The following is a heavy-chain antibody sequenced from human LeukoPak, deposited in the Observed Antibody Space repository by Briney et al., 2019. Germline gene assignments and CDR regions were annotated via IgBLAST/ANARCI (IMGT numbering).Heavy chain of an antibody. D-gene: IGHD4-23*01. CDR1: GGSFSGYY. Sequence: PSETLSLTCAVYGGSFSGYYWSWIRQPPGKGLEWIGEINHSGSTNYNPSLKSRVTISVDTSKNQFSLKLSSVTAADTAVYYCAREAVTTGVDYWGQGTLVTVSS. CDR3: AREAVTTGVDY. V-gene: IGHV4-34*09. J-gene: IGHJ4*02. CDR2: INHSGST.